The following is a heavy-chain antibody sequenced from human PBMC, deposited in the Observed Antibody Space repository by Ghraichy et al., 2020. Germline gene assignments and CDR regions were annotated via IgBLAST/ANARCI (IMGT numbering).Heavy chain of an antibody. CDR3: ARVAVTFGGVIVNPFDI. D-gene: IGHD3-16*02. J-gene: IGHJ3*02. V-gene: IGHV7-4-1*02. CDR2: INTNTGNP. Sequence: ASVKVSCKASGYTFTSYAMNWVRQAPGQGLEWMGWINTNTGNPTYAQGFTGRFVFSLDTSVSTAYLQISSLKAEDTAVYYCARVAVTFGGVIVNPFDIWGQGTMVTVSS. CDR1: GYTFTSYA.